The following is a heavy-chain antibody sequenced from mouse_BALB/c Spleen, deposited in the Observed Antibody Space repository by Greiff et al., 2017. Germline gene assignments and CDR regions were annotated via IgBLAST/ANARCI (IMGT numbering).Heavy chain of an antibody. Sequence: EVHLVESGGGLVKPGGSLKLSCAASGFTFSDYYMYWVRQTPEKRLEWVATISDGGSYTYYPDSVKGRFTISRDNAKNNLYLQMSSLKSEDTAMYYCARSSPWFAYWGQGTLVTVSA. D-gene: IGHD6-2*01. V-gene: IGHV5-4*02. CDR2: ISDGGSYT. CDR1: GFTFSDYY. J-gene: IGHJ3*01. CDR3: ARSSPWFAY.